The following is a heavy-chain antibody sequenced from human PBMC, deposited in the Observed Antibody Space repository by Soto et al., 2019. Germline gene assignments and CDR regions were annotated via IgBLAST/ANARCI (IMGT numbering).Heavy chain of an antibody. CDR2: IVVGSGNT. D-gene: IGHD3-3*01. CDR3: AALDLRLGFSRI. Sequence: SVKVSCKASGFTFTSSAVQWVRQARGQRLEWIGWIVVGSGNTNYAQKFQERVTITRDMSTSTAYMELSSLRSEDTAVYYCAALDLRLGFSRIWGQGTLVTVSS. V-gene: IGHV1-58*01. J-gene: IGHJ4*02. CDR1: GFTFTSSA.